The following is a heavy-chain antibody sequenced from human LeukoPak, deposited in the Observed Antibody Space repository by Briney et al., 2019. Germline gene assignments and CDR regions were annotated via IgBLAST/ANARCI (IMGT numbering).Heavy chain of an antibody. D-gene: IGHD3-3*01. CDR1: GFTVTDYA. V-gene: IGHV3-23*01. CDR3: ARRLSLRFDAFAV. Sequence: PGGSLRLSCAASGFTVTDYAMTWIRQSPGKGLEWVSSVSDIGPNTYYADSVKGRFTISRDTSKNTLFLQMNSLRAEDTALYFCARRLSLRFDAFAVWGPGTVVTVSS. CDR2: VSDIGPNT. J-gene: IGHJ3*01.